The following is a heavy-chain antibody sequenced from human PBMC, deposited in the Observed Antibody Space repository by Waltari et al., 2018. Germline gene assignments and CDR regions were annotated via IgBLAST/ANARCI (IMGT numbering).Heavy chain of an antibody. CDR1: GYTFTSYY. CDR2: INPSGGST. V-gene: IGHV1-46*01. CDR3: AREEVVAATPGDY. J-gene: IGHJ4*02. Sequence: QVQLVQSGAEVKKPGASVKVSCKASGYTFTSYYMHWVRRAPGQGLEWMGIINPSGGSTSYAQKFQGRVTMTRDTSTSTGYMELSSLRSEDTAVYYCAREEVVAATPGDYWGQGTLVTVSS. D-gene: IGHD2-15*01.